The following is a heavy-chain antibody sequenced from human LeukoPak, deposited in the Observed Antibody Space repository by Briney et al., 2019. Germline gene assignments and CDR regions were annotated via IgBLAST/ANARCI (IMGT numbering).Heavy chain of an antibody. Sequence: GASVKVSCKASGYTFTSYGISWVRQAPGQGLEWMGWMNPNSGNTGYAQKFQGRVTMTRNTSISTAYMELSSLRSEDTAVYYCARGQVGYGYGYRDWFDPWGQGTLVTVSS. CDR2: MNPNSGNT. CDR3: ARGQVGYGYGYRDWFDP. J-gene: IGHJ5*02. CDR1: GYTFTSYG. V-gene: IGHV1-8*02. D-gene: IGHD5-18*01.